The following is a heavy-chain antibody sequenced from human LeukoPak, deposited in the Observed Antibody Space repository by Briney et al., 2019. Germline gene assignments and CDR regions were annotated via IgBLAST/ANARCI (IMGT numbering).Heavy chain of an antibody. Sequence: GGSLRLSCAASRLTLSISAISWVRQAPGKGLEWLSTFNGGGDATYYADSVKASFTISRETSKTTLYLQMSRLRTEDTAIYYCAQANPAARGVNFDFWGQGTLVSVSS. V-gene: IGHV3-23*01. J-gene: IGHJ4*02. CDR1: RLTLSISA. D-gene: IGHD3-10*01. CDR2: FNGGGDAT. CDR3: AQANPAARGVNFDF.